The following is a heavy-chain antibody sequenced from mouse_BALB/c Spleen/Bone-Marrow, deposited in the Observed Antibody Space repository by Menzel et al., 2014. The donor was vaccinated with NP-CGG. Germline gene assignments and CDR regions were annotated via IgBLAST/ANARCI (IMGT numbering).Heavy chain of an antibody. CDR1: GYTFTSYD. CDR2: IYYLNGST. V-gene: IGHV1S56*01. D-gene: IGHD3-2*01. Sequence: VQLQQSGPELVKPGALVKISCKASGYTFTSYDINWVKQRPGQGLEWIGWIYYLNGSTKYNEKFKGKATLTADKSSSTAYMQLSSLTSENSAVYFCARSGDSSGYGFAYWGQGTLVTVSA. CDR3: ARSGDSSGYGFAY. J-gene: IGHJ3*01.